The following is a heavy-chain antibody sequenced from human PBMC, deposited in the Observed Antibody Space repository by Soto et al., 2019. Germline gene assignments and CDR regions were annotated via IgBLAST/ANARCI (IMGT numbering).Heavy chain of an antibody. D-gene: IGHD2-2*03. Sequence: PPETLSLTCSVSGGFVSSRSYSWGWIRQSPGKGLEWIGTMYSSENTYYNPSLLSRVTISVDTSKNEFSLRLSSVTAADTAVYYCARLNGYCISTNCHGYYGMDVWGQGTTVTVSS. CDR3: ARLNGYCISTNCHGYYGMDV. CDR1: GGFVSSRSYS. J-gene: IGHJ6*02. V-gene: IGHV4-39*01. CDR2: MYSSENT.